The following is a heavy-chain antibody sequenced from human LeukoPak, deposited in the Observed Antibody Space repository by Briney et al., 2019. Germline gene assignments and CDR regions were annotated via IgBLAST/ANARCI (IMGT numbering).Heavy chain of an antibody. CDR1: GFTFSSYA. CDR2: ISYDGSNK. V-gene: IGHV3-30-3*01. CDR3: ARDPPKYYGMDV. J-gene: IGHJ6*02. Sequence: PGGSLRLSCAASGFTFSSYAMHWVRQAPGKGLEWVAVISYDGSNKYYADSVKGRFTISRDNSKNTLYLQMNSLRAEDTAVYYCARDPPKYYGMDVWGQGTTVTVSS.